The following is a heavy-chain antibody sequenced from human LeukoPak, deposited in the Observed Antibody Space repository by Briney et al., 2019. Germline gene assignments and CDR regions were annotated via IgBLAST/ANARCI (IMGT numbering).Heavy chain of an antibody. D-gene: IGHD3-10*01. Sequence: GGSLRLSCAASGFTFSSYSMNWVRQAPGKGLEWVSYISSSSSTIYYADSVKGRFTISRDNAKNSLYLQMNSLRAEDTAVYYCARLPLGASYYYGSSWGQGTLVTVSS. V-gene: IGHV3-48*01. CDR3: ARLPLGASYYYGSS. CDR2: ISSSSSTI. CDR1: GFTFSSYS. J-gene: IGHJ4*02.